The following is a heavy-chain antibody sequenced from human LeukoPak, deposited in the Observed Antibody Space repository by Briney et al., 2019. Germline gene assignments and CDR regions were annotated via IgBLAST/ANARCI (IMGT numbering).Heavy chain of an antibody. V-gene: IGHV4-59*03. Sequence: PSETLSLTCTLSAGSITNYFWTWVRQSPGKGLEWVGYIRYNGGSDSNPSLKSRVTISLDTWNNQFSLRLTSVTAEDTAVYYCAGGELAGTGYWGQGTLVTVSS. D-gene: IGHD6-19*01. CDR1: AGSITNYF. CDR2: IRYNGGS. CDR3: AGGELAGTGY. J-gene: IGHJ4*02.